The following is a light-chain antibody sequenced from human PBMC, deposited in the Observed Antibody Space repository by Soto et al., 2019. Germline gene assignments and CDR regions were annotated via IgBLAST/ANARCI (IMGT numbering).Light chain of an antibody. CDR1: QNLSRN. Sequence: EMVMTQSPATLSVSPGERATLSCRASQNLSRNLAWYQQQPGQAPRLLIFYASTRATGIPARFSGSGSGTDFPITISSLQSEEFAVYYCQQYDKWPHTFGQGTKLEIK. J-gene: IGKJ2*01. V-gene: IGKV3-15*01. CDR2: YAS. CDR3: QQYDKWPHT.